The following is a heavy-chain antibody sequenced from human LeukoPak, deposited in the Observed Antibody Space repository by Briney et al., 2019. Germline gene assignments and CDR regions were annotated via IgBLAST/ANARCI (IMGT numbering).Heavy chain of an antibody. CDR3: ARDRSDYGYYYGMDV. V-gene: IGHV4-61*02. D-gene: IGHD1-26*01. Sequence: SQTLTLTCTVSGGSISSGSYYWSWIRQPAGKGLECIGRIYTSGSTNYNPSLKSRVTISVDTSKNQFSLKLSSVTAADTAVYYCARDRSDYGYYYGMDVWGQGTTVTVSS. J-gene: IGHJ6*02. CDR2: IYTSGST. CDR1: GGSISSGSYY.